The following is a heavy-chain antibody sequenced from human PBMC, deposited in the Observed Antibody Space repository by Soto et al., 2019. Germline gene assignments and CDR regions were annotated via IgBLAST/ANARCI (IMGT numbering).Heavy chain of an antibody. Sequence: ASVRVSCNTSGGTFSSYAISWVRQAPGQGLEWMGGIIPIFGTANYAQKFQGRVTITADESTSTAYMELSSLRSEDTAVYYCATTRDGYNRKTFDDPGPATLVTVSS. D-gene: IGHD5-12*01. V-gene: IGHV1-69*13. CDR2: IIPIFGTA. CDR1: GGTFSSYA. J-gene: IGHJ4*02. CDR3: ATTRDGYNRKTFDD.